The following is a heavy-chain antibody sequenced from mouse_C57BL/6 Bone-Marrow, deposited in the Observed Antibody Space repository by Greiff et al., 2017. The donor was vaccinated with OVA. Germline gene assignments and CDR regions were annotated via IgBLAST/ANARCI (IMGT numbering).Heavy chain of an antibody. CDR1: GYTFTSYW. V-gene: IGHV1-64*01. CDR2: IHPNSGST. J-gene: IGHJ2*01. D-gene: IGHD1-1*01. Sequence: QVQLKQPGAELVKPGASVKLSCKASGYTFTSYWMHWVKQRPGQGLEWIGMIHPNSGSTNYNEKFKSKATLTVDKSSSTAYMQLSSLTSEDSAVYYCATPLTTVVATDFDYWGQGTTLTVSS. CDR3: ATPLTTVVATDFDY.